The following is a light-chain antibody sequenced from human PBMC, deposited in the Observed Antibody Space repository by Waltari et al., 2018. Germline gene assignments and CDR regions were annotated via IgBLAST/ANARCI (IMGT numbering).Light chain of an antibody. J-gene: IGLJ1*01. CDR1: SRYVGGYNY. CDR3: SSYTSSSTRV. V-gene: IGLV2-14*01. Sequence: QSALTQPASVSGSPGQSITIACTGTSRYVGGYNYFSWYQQHPGKAPKLMIYEVSNRPSGVSNRFSGSKSGNTASLTISGLQAEDEADYYCSSYTSSSTRVFGTGTKVTVL. CDR2: EVS.